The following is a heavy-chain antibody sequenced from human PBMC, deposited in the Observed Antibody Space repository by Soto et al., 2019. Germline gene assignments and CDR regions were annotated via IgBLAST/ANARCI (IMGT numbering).Heavy chain of an antibody. Sequence: SVQVSCKASGGSFSSYSISWVRHAPGQGLEKMRGIIPIFDTANYAQKFQGRDTITADDSTSTAYKQQSSLRTEDKAVYYYARHDSISSSWYYDYYDGMDVXGQ. J-gene: IGHJ6*02. V-gene: IGHV1-69*01. CDR1: GGSFSSYS. D-gene: IGHD6-13*01. CDR2: IIPIFDTA. CDR3: ARHDSISSSWYYDYYDGMDV.